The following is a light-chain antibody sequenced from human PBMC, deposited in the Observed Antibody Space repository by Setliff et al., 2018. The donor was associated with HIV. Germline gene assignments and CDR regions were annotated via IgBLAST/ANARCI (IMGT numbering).Light chain of an antibody. CDR1: SSDVGGYKY. CDR2: EVD. CDR3: TPFTSTSPYV. J-gene: IGLJ1*01. V-gene: IGLV2-14*01. Sequence: QSALTQPASVSGSPGQSITISCTGTSSDVGGYKYVSWYQHHPGKAPKLLLYEVDNRPSGVSNRFSGSKSGNTASLTISGLQAEDEADYFCTPFTSTSPYVFGTGTKVTVL.